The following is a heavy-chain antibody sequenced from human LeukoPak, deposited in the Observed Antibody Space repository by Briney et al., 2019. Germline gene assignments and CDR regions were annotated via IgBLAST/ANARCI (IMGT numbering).Heavy chain of an antibody. CDR2: IYYSGST. CDR1: GGSISSYY. V-gene: IGHV4-59*08. Sequence: SETLSLTCTVSGGSISSYYWSWIRQPPGKGLEWIGYIYYSGSTNHNPSLKSRVTISVDTSKNQFSLKLSSVTAADTAVYYCARCARGWYDEYYFDYWGQGTLVTVSS. D-gene: IGHD6-19*01. J-gene: IGHJ4*02. CDR3: ARCARGWYDEYYFDY.